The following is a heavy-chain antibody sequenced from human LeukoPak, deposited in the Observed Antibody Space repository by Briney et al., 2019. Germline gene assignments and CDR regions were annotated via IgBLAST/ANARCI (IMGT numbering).Heavy chain of an antibody. CDR1: GFTFSSES. CDR2: ISYDGSKK. Sequence: GGSLRLSCAASGFTFSSESMHWVRQAPGKGLEWVAVISYDGSKKYSADSVKGRFTVSRDNSKNTLYLQMDSLRTEDTAVYYCAKVGGPTYWGQGTLVTVSS. D-gene: IGHD2-15*01. J-gene: IGHJ4*02. CDR3: AKVGGPTY. V-gene: IGHV3-30*18.